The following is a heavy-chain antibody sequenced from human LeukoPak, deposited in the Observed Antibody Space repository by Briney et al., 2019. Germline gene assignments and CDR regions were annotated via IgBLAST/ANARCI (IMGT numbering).Heavy chain of an antibody. Sequence: ASVKVSCKASGYTFTSYGISWVRQAPGQGLEWMGGIIPIFGTANYAQKFQGRVTITADESTSTAYMELSSLRSEDTAVYYCARAYYYGSGSYDWGQGTLVTVSS. D-gene: IGHD3-10*01. V-gene: IGHV1-69*13. CDR2: IIPIFGTA. CDR1: GYTFTSYG. J-gene: IGHJ4*02. CDR3: ARAYYYGSGSYD.